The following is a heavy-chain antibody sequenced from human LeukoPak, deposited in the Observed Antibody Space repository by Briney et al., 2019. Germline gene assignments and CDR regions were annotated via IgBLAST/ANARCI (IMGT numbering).Heavy chain of an antibody. D-gene: IGHD1-26*01. CDR3: ATDSRIVGATGASDM. J-gene: IGHJ3*02. V-gene: IGHV3-7*01. Sequence: QPGGSLRLSCAASGFTFSSYWMSWVGQAPGKGLEWVANIKQDGSEKNYVDSVKGRFTISRDNAKNSLYLQMNSLSAADTAMYHCATDSRIVGATGASDMWGQGTMVTVSS. CDR1: GFTFSSYW. CDR2: IKQDGSEK.